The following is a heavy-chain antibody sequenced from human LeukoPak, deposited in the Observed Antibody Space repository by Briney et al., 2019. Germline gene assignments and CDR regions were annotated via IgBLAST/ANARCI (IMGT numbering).Heavy chain of an antibody. Sequence: ASVKVSCKASGGTFSSYAISWVRQAPGQGLEWMGRIIPIFGTANYAQKFQGRVTITTDESTSTAYMELSSLRSEDTAVYYCARDLSGSYLYNWFDPWGQGILVTVSS. J-gene: IGHJ5*02. V-gene: IGHV1-69*05. CDR2: IIPIFGTA. CDR3: ARDLSGSYLYNWFDP. D-gene: IGHD1-26*01. CDR1: GGTFSSYA.